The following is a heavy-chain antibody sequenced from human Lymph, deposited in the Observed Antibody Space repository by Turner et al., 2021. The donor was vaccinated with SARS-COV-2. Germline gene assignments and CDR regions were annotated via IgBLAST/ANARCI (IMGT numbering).Heavy chain of an antibody. Sequence: QVQLVQPVAALKKPWSSLTVSCKASGATFSSYAISWVRQAPGQGLEWMGRIIPILDIATYEKKFQGRVTITADKTTRTDYMEMSSLRSEDTAFYYCARAMVRGVNAYDEYFQYWGQGTLVTVSS. J-gene: IGHJ1*01. D-gene: IGHD3-10*01. CDR1: GATFSSYA. CDR3: ARAMVRGVNAYDEYFQY. V-gene: IGHV1-69*04. CDR2: IIPILDIA.